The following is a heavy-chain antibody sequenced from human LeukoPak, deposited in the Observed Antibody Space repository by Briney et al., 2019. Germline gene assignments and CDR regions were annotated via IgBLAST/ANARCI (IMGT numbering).Heavy chain of an antibody. CDR1: GFTFSGNA. Sequence: GGSLRLLCAASGFTFSGNAMHWVRQAPGKGLEWVSSISGSGDNTYYAEPVKGRFTISRDNSKNTLFLQMNSLRAEDTAVFYCAKRSGYTTGWFFDFWGQGTLVTVSS. D-gene: IGHD6-19*01. J-gene: IGHJ4*02. CDR3: AKRSGYTTGWFFDF. CDR2: ISGSGDNT. V-gene: IGHV3-23*01.